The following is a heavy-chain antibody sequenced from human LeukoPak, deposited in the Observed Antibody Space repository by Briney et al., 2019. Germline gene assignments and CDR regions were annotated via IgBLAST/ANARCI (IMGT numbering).Heavy chain of an antibody. CDR1: GGSISSYY. J-gene: IGHJ4*02. Sequence: PSETLSLTCTVSGGSISSYYWSWIRQPPGKGLEWIGYIYYSGSTNYNPSLKSRVTISVDTSKSQFSLRLSSVTAADTAVYYCAREDGYNSPYYFDYWGQGTLVTVSS. V-gene: IGHV4-59*01. CDR3: AREDGYNSPYYFDY. D-gene: IGHD5-24*01. CDR2: IYYSGST.